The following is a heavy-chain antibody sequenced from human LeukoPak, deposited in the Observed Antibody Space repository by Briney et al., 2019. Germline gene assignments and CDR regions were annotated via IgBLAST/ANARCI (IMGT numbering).Heavy chain of an antibody. Sequence: GRSLRLSCAASGITVSSFGMHWVRQAPGKGLEWVAVIWNDGSNTYYADSVRGRFTISRDNSKNTLYLQMNSLRAEDTAVYYCANRDCSGGSCYPNHWGQGTLVTVSS. CDR3: ANRDCSGGSCYPNH. CDR1: GITVSSFG. V-gene: IGHV3-33*06. CDR2: IWNDGSNT. J-gene: IGHJ4*02. D-gene: IGHD2-15*01.